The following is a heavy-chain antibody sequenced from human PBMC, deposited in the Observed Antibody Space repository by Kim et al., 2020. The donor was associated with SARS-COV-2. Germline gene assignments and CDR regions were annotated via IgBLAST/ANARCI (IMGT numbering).Heavy chain of an antibody. Sequence: GGSLRLSCAASGFTVSSNYMSWVRQAPGKGLEWVSVIYSGGSTYYADSVKGRFTISRDNSKNTLYLQMNSLRAEDTAVYYCARDSYGSGSDYYYGMDVWGQGTTVTVSS. CDR1: GFTVSSNY. D-gene: IGHD3-10*01. CDR3: ARDSYGSGSDYYYGMDV. V-gene: IGHV3-53*01. CDR2: IYSGGST. J-gene: IGHJ6*02.